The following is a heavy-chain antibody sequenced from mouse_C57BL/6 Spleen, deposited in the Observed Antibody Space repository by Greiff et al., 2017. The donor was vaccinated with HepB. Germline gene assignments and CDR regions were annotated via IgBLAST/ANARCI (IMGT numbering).Heavy chain of an antibody. CDR3: ATNWDGY. CDR2: ISDGGSYT. J-gene: IGHJ2*01. V-gene: IGHV5-4*03. D-gene: IGHD4-1*01. Sequence: EVKLMESGGGLVKPGGSLKLSCAASGFTFSSYAMSWVRQTPEKRLEWVATISDGGSYTYYPDNVKGRFTISRDNARNNLYLQMSHLKSEDTAMYYCATNWDGYWGQGTTLTVSS. CDR1: GFTFSSYA.